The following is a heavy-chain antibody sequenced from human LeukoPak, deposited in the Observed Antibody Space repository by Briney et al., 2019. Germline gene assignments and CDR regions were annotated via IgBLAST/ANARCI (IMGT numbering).Heavy chain of an antibody. D-gene: IGHD3-10*01. CDR3: ARSQGDYYSEYFDL. V-gene: IGHV4-4*07. Sequence: SETLSLTCTASGGSISGYFWSWIRQPAGKGLECIGRIYSSGNTNYNPSLKSRVTISVDTSKNQFSLRLNSVTAADTAVYYCARSQGDYYSEYFDLWGRGTLVTVSS. CDR1: GGSISGYF. J-gene: IGHJ2*01. CDR2: IYSSGNT.